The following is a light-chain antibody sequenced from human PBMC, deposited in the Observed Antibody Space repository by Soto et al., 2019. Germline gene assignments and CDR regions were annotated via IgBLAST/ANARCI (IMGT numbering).Light chain of an antibody. Sequence: EIVLTQSPVTLSLSPGERATLSCRASQSVTSTYLAWYQQKPGQAPRLLIYGASSRAIGIPDRFSGSVSGSDFILTINRLEPEDFAVYYCQQYGSSHTFGQGTRLEI. J-gene: IGKJ5*01. CDR3: QQYGSSHT. CDR1: QSVTSTY. V-gene: IGKV3-20*01. CDR2: GAS.